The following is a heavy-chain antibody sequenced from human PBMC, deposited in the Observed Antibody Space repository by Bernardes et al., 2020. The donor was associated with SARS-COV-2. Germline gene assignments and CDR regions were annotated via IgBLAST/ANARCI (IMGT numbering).Heavy chain of an antibody. CDR3: ARMGGLYTGTYFPI. Sequence: GGSLRLSCEASGFTFGNYAMGWVRQAPGKGLEWVSVISGPGGTSYYTDSVKGRFTISRDNSKNTLSLEMNSLRSDDTAVYYCARMGGLYTGTYFPIWGQGMSVSVSS. CDR1: GFTFGNYA. D-gene: IGHD1-26*01. CDR2: ISGPGGTS. V-gene: IGHV3-23*01. J-gene: IGHJ4*02.